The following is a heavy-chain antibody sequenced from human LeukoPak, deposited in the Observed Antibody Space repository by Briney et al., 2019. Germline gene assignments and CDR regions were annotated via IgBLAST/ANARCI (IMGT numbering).Heavy chain of an antibody. D-gene: IGHD3-16*02. CDR2: ISSSSSYI. V-gene: IGHV3-21*01. CDR3: ARSGPIQYYDYVWGSYRPSFDY. CDR1: GFTFSSYS. Sequence: PGGSLRLSCAASGFTFSSYSMNWVRQAPGEGLGGGSSISSSSSYIYYADSVKGRFTISRDNAKNSLYLQMNSLRAEDTAVYYCARSGPIQYYDYVWGSYRPSFDYWGQGTLVTVSS. J-gene: IGHJ4*02.